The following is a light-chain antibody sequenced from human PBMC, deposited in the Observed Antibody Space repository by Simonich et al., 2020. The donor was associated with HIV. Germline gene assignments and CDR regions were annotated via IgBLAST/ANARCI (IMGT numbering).Light chain of an antibody. CDR2: EGS. Sequence: QSALTQPASVSGSPGQSITISCTGTSSDVGNYNLVSWYQKHPDKAPKLMIYEGSKRPSGVSHRFSGSKSGITASLTISGLQADDEANYYCFSYASGTSVFGGGTKLTVL. CDR3: FSYASGTSV. CDR1: SSDVGNYNL. J-gene: IGLJ3*02. V-gene: IGLV2-23*01.